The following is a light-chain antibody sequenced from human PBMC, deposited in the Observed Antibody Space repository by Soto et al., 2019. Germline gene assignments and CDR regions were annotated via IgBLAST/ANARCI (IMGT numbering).Light chain of an antibody. J-gene: IGKJ2*03. V-gene: IGKV1-5*03. CDR3: QQYNSYPYS. CDR2: KAS. CDR1: QSISSW. Sequence: DIQMTQSPSTLSASVGDRVTITCRASQSISSWLAWYQQKPGKAPKLLIYKASSLESGVPSRYSGSGSGTEFTLTISGLQPDDFATYFCQQYNSYPYSFGQGTKVDIK.